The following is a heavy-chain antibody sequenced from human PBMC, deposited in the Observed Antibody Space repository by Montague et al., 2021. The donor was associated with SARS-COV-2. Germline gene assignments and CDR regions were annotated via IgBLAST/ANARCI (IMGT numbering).Heavy chain of an antibody. J-gene: IGHJ3*01. Sequence: SAKVSCKASGYTLSEVPLHWVRQAPGEGLEWMGSFDPEHGETLYTQKFQGRVTMTEDPSTETAYLELSNLTSDDTAVYYCATESIVGVVIYALAFWGQGTLVTVSS. CDR2: FDPEHGET. V-gene: IGHV1-24*01. CDR1: GYTLSEVP. CDR3: ATESIVGVVIYALAF. D-gene: IGHD3-3*02.